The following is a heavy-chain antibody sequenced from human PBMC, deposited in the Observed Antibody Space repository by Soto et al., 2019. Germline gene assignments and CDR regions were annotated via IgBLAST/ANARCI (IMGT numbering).Heavy chain of an antibody. CDR3: ARLGGGTLWDFPFDY. D-gene: IGHD3-10*01. CDR2: IYYSGST. J-gene: IGHJ4*02. Sequence: QLQLQESGPGLVKPSENLSLACTVSGGSISSNSYYWGWIRQPPGKGLEWIGSIYYSGSTYYNPSLKSRVTISGDTSRNQFSLKLSSVTAADTAVYYCARLGGGTLWDFPFDYWGQGTLVTVSS. CDR1: GGSISSNSYY. V-gene: IGHV4-39*01.